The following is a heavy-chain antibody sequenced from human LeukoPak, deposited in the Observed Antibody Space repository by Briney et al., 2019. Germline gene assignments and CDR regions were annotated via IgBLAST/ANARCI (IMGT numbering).Heavy chain of an antibody. J-gene: IGHJ3*02. CDR3: ARALTYYENKWYAFDI. CDR1: GYTFTGYY. CDR2: INPNRGGT. Sequence: ASVKVSCKASGYTFTGYYIHWVRQAPGQGLEWMGWINPNRGGTKYVQKFQGWVTMTRDTSISTAYMELSRLRSDDTAVYYCARALTYYENKWYAFDIWGQGTMVTVSS. D-gene: IGHD3-22*01. V-gene: IGHV1-2*04.